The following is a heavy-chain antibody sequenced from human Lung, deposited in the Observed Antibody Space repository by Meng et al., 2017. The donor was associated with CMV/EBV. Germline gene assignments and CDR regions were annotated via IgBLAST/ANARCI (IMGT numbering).Heavy chain of an antibody. D-gene: IGHD1-1*01. CDR1: GYTFTAHY. Sequence: ASXXVSCKASGYTFTAHYFHWLRQAPGQGLEWMGWIHPHRGDTNYAQQFQGRVTLTRDTSINTGYMELTRLTSDDTAVYYCARDNNLGPDYWGQGALVTVSS. J-gene: IGHJ4*02. V-gene: IGHV1-2*02. CDR2: IHPHRGDT. CDR3: ARDNNLGPDY.